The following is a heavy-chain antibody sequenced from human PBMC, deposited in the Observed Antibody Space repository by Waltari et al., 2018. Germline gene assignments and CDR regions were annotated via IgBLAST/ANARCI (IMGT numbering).Heavy chain of an antibody. V-gene: IGHV4-4*02. Sequence: QVRMQESGPGLVNPSETLSLTCEISGASMSSSHLWSWLRQPPGQGLEWIGEIYYTGTTFYNPSLKNRVNISVDKSNNKFSLRLTSVTAADTGTYYCARSNGGLLDDWGQGTLVTVSS. CDR3: ARSNGGLLDD. D-gene: IGHD2-8*01. J-gene: IGHJ4*02. CDR2: IYYTGTT. CDR1: GASMSSSHL.